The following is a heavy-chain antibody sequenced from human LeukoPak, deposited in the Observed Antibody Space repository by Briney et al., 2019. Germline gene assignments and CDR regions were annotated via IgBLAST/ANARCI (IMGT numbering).Heavy chain of an antibody. CDR3: ASGGSYSFSGVDYFDY. J-gene: IGHJ4*02. V-gene: IGHV1-2*02. Sequence: GASVKVSCKASGFTFTSYDINWVRQATGQGLEWMGWMNPNSGGTNFAQNFQGRVTMTRDTSISTVYMELSSLRSDDTAVYYCASGGSYSFSGVDYFDYWGQGTLVTVSS. D-gene: IGHD1-26*01. CDR1: GFTFTSYD. CDR2: MNPNSGGT.